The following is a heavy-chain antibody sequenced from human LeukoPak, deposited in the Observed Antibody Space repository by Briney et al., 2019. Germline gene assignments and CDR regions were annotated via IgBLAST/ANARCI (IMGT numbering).Heavy chain of an antibody. V-gene: IGHV3-23*01. Sequence: PGGSLRLSCAASGFTFSTYAMTWVRQAPGRGLEWVSTISGSSGSTDYADSVKGRFTVSRDNSRNTLYLQMNSLRAEDTAVYYCAKDTRALLRLGYFDCWGQGTLVTVSS. J-gene: IGHJ4*02. D-gene: IGHD1-26*01. CDR2: ISGSSGST. CDR3: AKDTRALLRLGYFDC. CDR1: GFTFSTYA.